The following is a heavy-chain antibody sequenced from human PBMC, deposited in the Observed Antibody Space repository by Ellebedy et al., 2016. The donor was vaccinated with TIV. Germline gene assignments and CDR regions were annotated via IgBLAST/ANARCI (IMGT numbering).Heavy chain of an antibody. CDR3: ARTGYSDYELDY. V-gene: IGHV3-11*06. Sequence: GESLKISCAASGFTFSDYYMSWIRQAPGKGLEWVSYISSSSRYTIYADSVKGRFTISRDNAKNSLYLQMNNLGAEDTAVYYCARTGYSDYELDYWGQGTLVTVSS. J-gene: IGHJ4*02. D-gene: IGHD5-12*01. CDR1: GFTFSDYY. CDR2: ISSSSRYT.